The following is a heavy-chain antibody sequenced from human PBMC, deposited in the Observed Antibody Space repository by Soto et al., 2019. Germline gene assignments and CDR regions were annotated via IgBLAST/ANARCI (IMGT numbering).Heavy chain of an antibody. CDR2: IKSQTDGGTT. CDR3: TTVGYRDYGLALAV. V-gene: IGHV3-15*01. Sequence: EVRLVESGGGLVKPGGSLRLSCAASGFTFSNAWMSWVRQAPGKGLEWVGRIKSQTDGGTTHYAAPMKARFTISRDDSRNTLYLQMSSLKTDDTAMYYCTTVGYRDYGLALAVWGQGTLVTVSS. CDR1: GFTFSNAW. J-gene: IGHJ3*01. D-gene: IGHD4-17*01.